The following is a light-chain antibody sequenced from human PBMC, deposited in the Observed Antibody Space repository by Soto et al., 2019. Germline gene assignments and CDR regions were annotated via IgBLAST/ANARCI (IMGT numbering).Light chain of an antibody. CDR2: QVS. J-gene: IGKJ1*01. Sequence: DVWMTQSPLSLSVTLRQPATISCRSSQGLVYSDGNTFLNWFHQRPGQSPRRLIYQVSNRDSGVPDRFSGSGSGTDYTLTISRVEAEDVGIYYCVQGTHWPWTFGQGTKVEIK. V-gene: IGKV2-30*01. CDR1: QGLVYSDGNTF. CDR3: VQGTHWPWT.